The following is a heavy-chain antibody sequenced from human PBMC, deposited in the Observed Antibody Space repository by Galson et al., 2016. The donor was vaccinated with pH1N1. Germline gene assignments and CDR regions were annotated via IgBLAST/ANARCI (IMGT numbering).Heavy chain of an antibody. V-gene: IGHV4-59*01. CDR2: IYYTGRT. D-gene: IGHD5-18*01. CDR1: GGSITNYY. J-gene: IGHJ3*02. CDR3: ARDRTGYSSLNAYDI. Sequence: ETLSLTCIISGGSITNYYWSWIRQPPGRGLELIGYIYYTGRTYYNPSLRSRLTISVDTSLNQVSLKLTSVTAADTAVYYCARDRTGYSSLNAYDIWGQGTMVSVSS.